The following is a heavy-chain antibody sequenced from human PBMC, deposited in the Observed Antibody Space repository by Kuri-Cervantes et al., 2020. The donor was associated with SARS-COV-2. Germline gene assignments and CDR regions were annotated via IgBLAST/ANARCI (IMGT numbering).Heavy chain of an antibody. CDR2: IRYDGSNK. CDR3: AKDIGTHTAIARSVN. J-gene: IGHJ4*02. CDR1: GFTFSSYG. Sequence: GGSLRLSCAASGFTFSSYGMHWVRQAPGKGLVWVTFIRYDGSNKYYADSVKGRFTISRDNSKNSLYLQMNSLRTEDTALYYCAKDIGTHTAIARSVNWGQGTLVTVSS. V-gene: IGHV3-30*02. D-gene: IGHD5-18*01.